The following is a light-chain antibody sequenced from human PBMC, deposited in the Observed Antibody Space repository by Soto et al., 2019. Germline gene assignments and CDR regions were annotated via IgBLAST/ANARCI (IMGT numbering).Light chain of an antibody. Sequence: EIVLTQSPGTLSLSPGERATLSCRASQSVSSSYLAWYQQKPGQAPRLLISGASSRATAIPDRFSGSGSGTDFTLTISRLEPEDFAVYYCQQYGTSSLTFGGGTKVEIK. CDR1: QSVSSSY. J-gene: IGKJ4*01. CDR2: GAS. V-gene: IGKV3-20*01. CDR3: QQYGTSSLT.